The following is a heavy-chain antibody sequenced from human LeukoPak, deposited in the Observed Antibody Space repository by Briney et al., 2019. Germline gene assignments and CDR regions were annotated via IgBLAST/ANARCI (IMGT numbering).Heavy chain of an antibody. V-gene: IGHV1-2*02. CDR2: INPNSGGT. CDR1: GYTFTGYY. J-gene: IGHJ4*02. Sequence: ASVKVSCKASGYTFTGYYMHWVRQAPGQGLEWMGWINPNSGGTNYAQKFQGRVTMTRDTSISTAYMELSRLRSGDTAVYYCARVIAAAGTWWGYFDYWGQGTLVTVSS. CDR3: ARVIAAAGTWWGYFDY. D-gene: IGHD6-13*01.